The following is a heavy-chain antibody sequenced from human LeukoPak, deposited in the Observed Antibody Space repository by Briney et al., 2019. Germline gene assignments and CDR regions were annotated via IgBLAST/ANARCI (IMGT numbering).Heavy chain of an antibody. CDR1: GFTFSSYA. CDR2: ISYDGSNK. J-gene: IGHJ4*02. V-gene: IGHV3-30-3*01. D-gene: IGHD5-18*01. Sequence: GGSLRLSCAASGFTFSSYAMHWVRQAPGKGLEWVAVISYDGSNKYYADSVEGRFTISRDNSKNTLYLQMNSLRAEDTAVYYCASNKDHPIERLWLRLDYWGQGTLVTVSS. CDR3: ASNKDHPIERLWLRLDY.